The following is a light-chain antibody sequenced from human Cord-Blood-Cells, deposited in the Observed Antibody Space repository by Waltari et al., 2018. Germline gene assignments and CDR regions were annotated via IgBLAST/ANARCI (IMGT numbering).Light chain of an antibody. J-gene: IGKJ5*01. V-gene: IGKV1-33*01. Sequence: DIQMTQSPSSLSASVGDIVTITCQASQDISNYLNWYQQKPGKAPKLLIYDASTLETGVPSRFSGSGSGTDFTFTISSLQPEDIATYYCQQYDNLPITFCQGTRLEIK. CDR1: QDISNY. CDR3: QQYDNLPIT. CDR2: DAS.